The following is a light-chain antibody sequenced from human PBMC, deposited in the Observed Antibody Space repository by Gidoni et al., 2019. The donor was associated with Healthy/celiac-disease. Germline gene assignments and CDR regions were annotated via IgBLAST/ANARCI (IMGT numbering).Light chain of an antibody. CDR2: EAS. Sequence: IVLTQSPATLSLSPGERATLSCRASQGVSSYLACYQQKPGQAPRLLIYEASNRATGIPARFSGSGPGTDFTLTISSLEPEDFAVYYCQQRSNWHHSFGPGTKVDIK. V-gene: IGKV3D-11*01. J-gene: IGKJ3*01. CDR3: QQRSNWHHS. CDR1: QGVSSY.